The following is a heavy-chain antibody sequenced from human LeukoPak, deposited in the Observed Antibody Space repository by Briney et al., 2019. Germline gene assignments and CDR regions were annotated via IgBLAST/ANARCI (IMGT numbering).Heavy chain of an antibody. D-gene: IGHD3-22*01. Sequence: SETLSLTCAVSGGSISSSNWWSWVRQPPGKGLEWIGEIYHSGSTNYNPSLKSRVTISVDKSKNQFSLKLSSVTAADTAVFYCARSRKLYYDSSEPYFDYWGQGTLVTVSS. CDR3: ARSRKLYYDSSEPYFDY. CDR1: GGSISSSNW. J-gene: IGHJ4*02. CDR2: IYHSGST. V-gene: IGHV4-4*02.